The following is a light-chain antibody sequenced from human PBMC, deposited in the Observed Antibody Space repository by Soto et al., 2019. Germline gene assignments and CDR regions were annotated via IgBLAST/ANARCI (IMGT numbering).Light chain of an antibody. Sequence: QSALNQPASVSGSPGQSITLSRTGTSSDVGSYNLGSWYQQHPGKAPKLMIYEVSKRPSGVSNRFSGSKSGNTASLTIAGLQAEDEADYYCCSYAGSYVVVGGGTKLTVL. V-gene: IGLV2-23*02. CDR3: CSYAGSYVV. CDR2: EVS. J-gene: IGLJ2*01. CDR1: SSDVGSYNL.